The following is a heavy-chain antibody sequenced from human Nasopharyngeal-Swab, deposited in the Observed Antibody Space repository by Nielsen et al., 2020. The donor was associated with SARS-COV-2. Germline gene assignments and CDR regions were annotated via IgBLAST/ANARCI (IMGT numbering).Heavy chain of an antibody. D-gene: IGHD3-10*01. CDR2: IYTSGST. CDR3: ARGVGEDKTYYFDY. V-gene: IGHV4-61*02. Sequence: SETLSLTCTVSGGSISSGSYYWSWIRQPAGKGLEWIGRIYTSGSTNYNPSLKSRVTISVDTSKNQFSLKLSSVPAADTAVYYCARGVGEDKTYYFDYWGQGTLVTVSS. CDR1: GGSISSGSYY. J-gene: IGHJ4*02.